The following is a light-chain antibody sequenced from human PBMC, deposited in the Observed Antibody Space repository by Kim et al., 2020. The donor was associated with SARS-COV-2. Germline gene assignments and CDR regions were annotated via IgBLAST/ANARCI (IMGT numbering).Light chain of an antibody. Sequence: SPGERAPLSCKASQSVNRCYLAWYQQKPGQSPRLLIYDTSSRATGIPDRFSGSGSGTDFTLTISRLEPEDFALYYCQQYGSSPRTFGQGTKVDIK. V-gene: IGKV3-20*01. CDR1: QSVNRCY. CDR3: QQYGSSPRT. J-gene: IGKJ1*01. CDR2: DTS.